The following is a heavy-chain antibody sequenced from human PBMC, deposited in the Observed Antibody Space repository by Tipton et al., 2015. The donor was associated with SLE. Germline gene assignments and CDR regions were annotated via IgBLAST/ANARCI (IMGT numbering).Heavy chain of an antibody. CDR1: GFTVSSNY. J-gene: IGHJ4*02. D-gene: IGHD6-13*01. CDR3: ARGIAAAGLGFDY. Sequence: GSLRLSCAASGFTVSSNYMSWVRQAPGKGLEWVSVIYSGGSTYYADSVKGRFTISRDNSKNTLYLQMNSLRAEDTAVYYCARGIAAAGLGFDYWGQGTLVTVSS. CDR2: IYSGGST. V-gene: IGHV3-53*01.